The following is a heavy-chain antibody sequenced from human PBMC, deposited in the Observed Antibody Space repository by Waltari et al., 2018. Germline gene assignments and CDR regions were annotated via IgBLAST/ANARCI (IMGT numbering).Heavy chain of an antibody. V-gene: IGHV4-30-4*08. CDR3: ARDLATYWFDP. Sequence: QVQLQESGPGLVQPSQTLSLTCTVSGVSISSGDYYWSWIRQPPGTRLEWIEYIYYSGSTSYNPFLNSRVTISVDTSKNLFSLKWKFVAAADTAVYYGARDLATYWFDPWRQGTRVTVFS. D-gene: IGHD2-15*01. CDR1: GVSISSGDYY. CDR2: IYYSGST. J-gene: IGHJ5*02.